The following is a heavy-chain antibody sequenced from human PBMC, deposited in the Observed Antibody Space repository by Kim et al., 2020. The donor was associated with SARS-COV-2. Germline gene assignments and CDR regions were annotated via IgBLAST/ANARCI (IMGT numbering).Heavy chain of an antibody. CDR3: ARSGRAALYYLPDYYYGMDV. V-gene: IGHV4-59*01. CDR1: GGSISSYY. Sequence: SETLSLTCTVSGGSISSYYWSWIRQPPGKGLEWIGYIYYSGSTNYNPSLKSRVTISVDTSKNQFSLKLSSVTAADTAVYYCARSGRAALYYLPDYYYGMDVWGQGTTVTVSS. J-gene: IGHJ6*02. D-gene: IGHD3-10*01. CDR2: IYYSGST.